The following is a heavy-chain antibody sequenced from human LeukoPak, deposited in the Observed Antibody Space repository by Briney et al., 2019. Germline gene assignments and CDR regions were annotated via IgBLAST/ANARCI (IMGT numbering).Heavy chain of an antibody. CDR1: GFTFSSYG. D-gene: IGHD3-22*01. CDR3: AKDISYYDSSGYPGXY. CDR2: IRYDGSNK. J-gene: IGHJ4*02. Sequence: GGSLRLSCAASGFTFSSYGMHWVRQAPGKGLEWVAFIRYDGSNKYYADSVKGRFTISRDNSKNTLYLQMNSLRAEDTAVYYFAKDISYYDSSGYPGXYXXQGTXVTVS. V-gene: IGHV3-30*02.